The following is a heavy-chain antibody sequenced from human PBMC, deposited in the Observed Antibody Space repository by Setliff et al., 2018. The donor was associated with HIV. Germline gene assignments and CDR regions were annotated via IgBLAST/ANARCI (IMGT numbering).Heavy chain of an antibody. D-gene: IGHD5-12*01. V-gene: IGHV3-23*01. CDR2: ISGSGGST. CDR3: AKDPRAAVATICDY. Sequence: GGSLRLSCAASGFTFSSYAMSWVRQAPGKRLEWVSAISGSGGSTYYADSVKGRFTISRDNSKNTLYLQMNSLRAEDTAVYYCAKDPRAAVATICDYWGQGTLVTVSS. CDR1: GFTFSSYA. J-gene: IGHJ4*02.